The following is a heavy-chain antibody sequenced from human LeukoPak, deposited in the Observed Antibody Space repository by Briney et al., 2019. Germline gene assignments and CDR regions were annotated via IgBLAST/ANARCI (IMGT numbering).Heavy chain of an antibody. J-gene: IGHJ4*02. CDR1: GGTFSSYA. CDR3: AIEVTAAAGSIGY. V-gene: IGHV1-69*04. D-gene: IGHD6-13*01. Sequence: SVKVSCKASGGTFSSYAISWVRQAPGQGLEWMGRIIPILGIANYAQKFQGRVTITADKSTSTAYMELSSLRSEDTAVYYCAIEVTAAAGSIGYWGQGTLVTVSS. CDR2: IIPILGIA.